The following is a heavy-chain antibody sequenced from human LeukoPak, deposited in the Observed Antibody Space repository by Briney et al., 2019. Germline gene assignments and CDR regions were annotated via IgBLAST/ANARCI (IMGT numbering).Heavy chain of an antibody. Sequence: ASVTVSCKASGGTFSSYAISWVRQATGQGLEWMGWMNPNSGNTGYAQKFQGRVTMTRNTSISTAYMELSSLRSEDTAVYYCARGPYYSSSDYWGQGTLVTVSS. V-gene: IGHV1-8*02. J-gene: IGHJ4*02. CDR3: ARGPYYSSSDY. CDR2: MNPNSGNT. D-gene: IGHD6-19*01. CDR1: GGTFSSYA.